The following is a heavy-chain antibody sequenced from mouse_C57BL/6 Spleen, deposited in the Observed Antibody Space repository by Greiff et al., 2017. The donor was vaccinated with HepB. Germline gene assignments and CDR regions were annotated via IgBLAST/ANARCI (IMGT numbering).Heavy chain of an antibody. V-gene: IGHV5-17*01. D-gene: IGHD2-4*01. CDR1: GFTFSDYG. J-gene: IGHJ1*03. CDR2: ISSGSSTI. CDR3: ARRDYDDGDWYFDV. Sequence: EVQLVESGGGLVKPGGSLKLSCAASGFTFSDYGMHWVRQAPEKGLEWVAYISSGSSTIYYADTVKGRFTISRDNAKNTLFLQMTSLRSEDTAMYYCARRDYDDGDWYFDVWGTGTTVTVSS.